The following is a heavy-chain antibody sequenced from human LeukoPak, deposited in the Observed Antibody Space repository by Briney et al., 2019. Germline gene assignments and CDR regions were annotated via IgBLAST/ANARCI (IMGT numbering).Heavy chain of an antibody. CDR2: IYHSGST. V-gene: IGHV4-4*02. CDR1: GGSVSSSNW. J-gene: IGHJ4*02. CDR3: ARAGGVPASFDY. D-gene: IGHD2-2*01. Sequence: SETLSLTCAVSGGSVSSSNWWSWVRQPPGKGLEWIGEIYHSGSTNYNPSLKSRVTISVDKSKNQFSLKLTSVTAADTAVYYCARAGGVPASFDYWGQGTLVTVSS.